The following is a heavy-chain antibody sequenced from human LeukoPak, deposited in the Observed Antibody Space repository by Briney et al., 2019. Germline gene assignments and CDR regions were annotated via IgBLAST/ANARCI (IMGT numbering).Heavy chain of an antibody. CDR2: INHSGST. CDR3: ARCPYSSSSEIGAFDI. D-gene: IGHD6-6*01. J-gene: IGHJ3*02. V-gene: IGHV4-34*01. Sequence: KPSETLSLTCAVYGGSFSGYYWSWIRQPPGKGLEWIGEINHSGSTNYNPSLKSRVTISVDTSKNQFSLKLSSVTAADTAVYYCARCPYSSSSEIGAFDIWGQGTMVTVSS. CDR1: GGSFSGYY.